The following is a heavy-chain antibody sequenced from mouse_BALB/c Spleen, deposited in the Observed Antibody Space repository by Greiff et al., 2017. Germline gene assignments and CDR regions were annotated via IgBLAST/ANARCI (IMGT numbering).Heavy chain of an antibody. D-gene: IGHD1-1*01. Sequence: VQLKESGPGLVKPSQSLSLTCTVTGYSITSDYAWYWIRQFPGNKLEWMGYISYSGSTSYNPSLKSRISITRDTSKNQFFLQLNSVTTEDTATYYCAREGLLEVFDYWGQGTTLTVSS. V-gene: IGHV3-2*02. J-gene: IGHJ2*01. CDR1: GYSITSDYA. CDR2: ISYSGST. CDR3: AREGLLEVFDY.